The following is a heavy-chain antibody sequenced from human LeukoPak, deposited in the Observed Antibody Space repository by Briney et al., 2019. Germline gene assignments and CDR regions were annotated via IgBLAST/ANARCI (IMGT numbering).Heavy chain of an antibody. CDR3: ARVGGPAEY. D-gene: IGHD2-2*01. V-gene: IGHV4-59*01. CDR2: IYYTGST. Sequence: KPSETLSLTCTVSGASITSYYWNWIRQPPGKGLEWIGFIYYTGSTNYNPSLKSRVTISVDTSKNQFSLKLNSVTAADTAVYFCARVGGPAEYWGQGTLAIVSS. J-gene: IGHJ4*02. CDR1: GASITSYY.